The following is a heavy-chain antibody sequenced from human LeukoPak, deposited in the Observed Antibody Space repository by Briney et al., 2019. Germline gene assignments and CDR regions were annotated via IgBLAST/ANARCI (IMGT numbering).Heavy chain of an antibody. CDR3: ARWYNSNWIDP. Sequence: GGSLRLSCAASGFTFSSYWISWVRQVPGKGLEWVANIKQDGSEKYYVDSVRGRFTISRDNAKNSLYLQMNSLRAEDTSVYYCARWYNSNWIDPWGQGTLVTVSS. D-gene: IGHD6-19*01. V-gene: IGHV3-7*01. J-gene: IGHJ5*02. CDR1: GFTFSSYW. CDR2: IKQDGSEK.